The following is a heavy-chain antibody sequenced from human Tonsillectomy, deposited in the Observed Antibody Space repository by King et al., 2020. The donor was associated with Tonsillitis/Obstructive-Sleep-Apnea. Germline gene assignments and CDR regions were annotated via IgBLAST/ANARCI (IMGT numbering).Heavy chain of an antibody. CDR3: TRDARRGVWSGYSYYYYYMDV. CDR2: IRSKAYGGTT. Sequence: VQLVESGGGLVQPGRSLRLSCTASGFTFGDYAMSWVRQAPGKGLEWVGFIRSKAYGGTTEYAASVKGRFTISRDDSKSIAYLQMNSLKTEDTAVYYCTRDARRGVWSGYSYYYYYMDVLGKGTTVTVSS. J-gene: IGHJ6*03. CDR1: GFTFGDYA. V-gene: IGHV3-49*04. D-gene: IGHD3-3*01.